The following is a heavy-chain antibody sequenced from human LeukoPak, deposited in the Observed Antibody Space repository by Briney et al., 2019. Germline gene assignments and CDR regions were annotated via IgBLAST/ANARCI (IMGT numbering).Heavy chain of an antibody. Sequence: GRSLRLSCAASGFTFSSYGMHWVRQAPGKGLEWVAVISYDGSNKYYADSVKGRFTISRDNSKNTLYLQMNSLRAEDTAVYYCAKVPGIAAAGPFDYWGQGTLVTVSS. CDR3: AKVPGIAAAGPFDY. J-gene: IGHJ4*02. CDR1: GFTFSSYG. V-gene: IGHV3-30*18. D-gene: IGHD6-13*01. CDR2: ISYDGSNK.